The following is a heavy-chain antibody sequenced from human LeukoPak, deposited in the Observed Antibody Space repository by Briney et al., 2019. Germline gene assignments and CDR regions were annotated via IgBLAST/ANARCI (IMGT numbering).Heavy chain of an antibody. V-gene: IGHV3-23*01. D-gene: IGHD6-13*01. Sequence: GGSLRLSCAVSGFTFSSYVMSWVRQAPGKGLEWVSAISGSGGSTYYADSVKGRFTISRDNSKNTLYLQMNSLRAEDTAVYYCAKDRAAGNADYWGQGTLVTVSS. CDR1: GFTFSSYV. CDR2: ISGSGGST. J-gene: IGHJ4*02. CDR3: AKDRAAGNADY.